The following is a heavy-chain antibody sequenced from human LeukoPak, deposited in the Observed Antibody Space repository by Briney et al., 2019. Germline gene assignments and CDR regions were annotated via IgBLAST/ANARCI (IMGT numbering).Heavy chain of an antibody. V-gene: IGHV1-18*01. CDR1: GYTFTSYG. Sequence: ASVKVSCKASGYTFTSYGISWVRQAPGQGLEWMGWISVYNGNTNYAQNLQGRVTMTTDTSTSTAYMELRSLRSDDTAVYYCARDSGRYDFWSGYRPLYYFDYWGQGTLVTVSS. CDR2: ISVYNGNT. CDR3: ARDSGRYDFWSGYRPLYYFDY. D-gene: IGHD3-3*01. J-gene: IGHJ4*02.